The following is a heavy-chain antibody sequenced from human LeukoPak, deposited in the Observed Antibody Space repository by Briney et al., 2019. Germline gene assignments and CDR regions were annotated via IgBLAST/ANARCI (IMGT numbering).Heavy chain of an antibody. J-gene: IGHJ3*02. Sequence: PSETLSLTCTVSGGSISSYYWSWIRQPPGKGLEWIGYIYYSGSTNYNPSLKSRATISVDTSKNQFSLKPSSVTAADTAVYYCARVPHYDILTGRQDAFDIWGQGTMVTVSS. CDR3: ARVPHYDILTGRQDAFDI. V-gene: IGHV4-59*01. CDR1: GGSISSYY. D-gene: IGHD3-9*01. CDR2: IYYSGST.